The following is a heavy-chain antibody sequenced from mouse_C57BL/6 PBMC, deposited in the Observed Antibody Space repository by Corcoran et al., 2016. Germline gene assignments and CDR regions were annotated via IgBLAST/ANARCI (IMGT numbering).Heavy chain of an antibody. Sequence: EVQLQQSGHEMMKPGASVKISCKASGYTLTDYYMKLVKQSHGKRIEWIGDINPNNGGTSYNQKFKGKATLTVDKSSSTAYMELRSLTSEDSAVYYCAREGCYFDVWGTGTTVTVSS. CDR1: GYTLTDYY. CDR3: AREGCYFDV. CDR2: INPNNGGT. V-gene: IGHV1-26*01. J-gene: IGHJ1*03.